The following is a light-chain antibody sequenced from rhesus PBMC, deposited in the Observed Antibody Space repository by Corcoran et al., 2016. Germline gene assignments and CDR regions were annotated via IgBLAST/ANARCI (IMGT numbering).Light chain of an antibody. CDR3: QQYSNSPWT. CDR2: KAS. V-gene: IGKV1-22*01. CDR1: QSISSW. J-gene: IGKJ1*01. Sequence: DIQMTQSPSSLSASVGDTVTITCRASQSISSWLAWYQQKPGKAPKFLIKKASTLQIGVPSRFSGGGSGTDFTLTISSLQSEDFATYYCQQYSNSPWTFGQGNKVEIK.